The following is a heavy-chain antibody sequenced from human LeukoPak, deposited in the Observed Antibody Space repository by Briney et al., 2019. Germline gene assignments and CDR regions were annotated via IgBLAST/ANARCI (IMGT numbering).Heavy chain of an antibody. CDR1: GVSISSSSDY. J-gene: IGHJ4*02. CDR3: ARSYRYDSSGWYY. Sequence: SETLSLTCTVSGVSISSSSDYWGWIRQPPGKGLEWIGSIYYSGSTYYNPSLKSRVTISVDTSKNQFSLKLSSVTAAGTAVYYCARSYRYDSSGWYYWGQGTLVTVSS. V-gene: IGHV4-39*01. D-gene: IGHD6-19*01. CDR2: IYYSGST.